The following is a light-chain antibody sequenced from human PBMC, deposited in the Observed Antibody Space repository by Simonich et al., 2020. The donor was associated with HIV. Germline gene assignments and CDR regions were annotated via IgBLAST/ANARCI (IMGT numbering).Light chain of an antibody. Sequence: DIVMTQSPDSLAVFLGERATINCKSSRTILYSSNNKNYLAWYQQKPGQPPKLLIYWASTRESGVPDRFSGSGSGKDFTLTISSLQAEDVAVYYCQQYYGAPITFGQGTRLEIK. V-gene: IGKV4-1*01. CDR3: QQYYGAPIT. CDR1: RTILYSSNNKNY. J-gene: IGKJ5*01. CDR2: WAS.